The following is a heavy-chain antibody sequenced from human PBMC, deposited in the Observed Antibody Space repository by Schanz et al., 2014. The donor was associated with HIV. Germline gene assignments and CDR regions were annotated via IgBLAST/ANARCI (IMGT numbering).Heavy chain of an antibody. CDR3: ARDGSKWNFEY. CDR2: INLGGGSA. D-gene: IGHD4-4*01. V-gene: IGHV1-46*01. Sequence: QVQLVQSGAEVKKPGSSVKVSCKASGYTFIKYDISWVRQAPGQGLEWMARINLGGGSAIYAQKFQGRVTITRDTSTSTDHMELSSLRSEDTAVYYCARDGSKWNFEYWGQGTLVTVSP. CDR1: GYTFIKYD. J-gene: IGHJ4*02.